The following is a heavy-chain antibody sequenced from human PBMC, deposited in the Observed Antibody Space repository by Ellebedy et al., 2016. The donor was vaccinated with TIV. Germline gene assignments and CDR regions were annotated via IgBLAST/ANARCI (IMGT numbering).Heavy chain of an antibody. V-gene: IGHV3-23*01. CDR2: ISGGGGNT. J-gene: IGHJ4*02. Sequence: GESLKISCAASGFTLSTYAMTWVRQAPGKGLEWVSSISGGGGNTYYADSVKGRFTISRDNSKNTLYLQMNSLRAEDTAVYYCAGGISVAGTSLGFWGQGTLVTVSS. CDR1: GFTLSTYA. CDR3: AGGISVAGTSLGF. D-gene: IGHD6-19*01.